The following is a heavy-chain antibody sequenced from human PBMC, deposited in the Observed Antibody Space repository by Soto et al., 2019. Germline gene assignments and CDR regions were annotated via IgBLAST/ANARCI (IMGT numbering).Heavy chain of an antibody. J-gene: IGHJ4*02. D-gene: IGHD3-22*01. CDR3: AMSEDLPALKGYYYDSSGSPFDY. CDR1: GGTFSSYA. V-gene: IGHV1-69*13. Sequence: ASVKVSCKASGGTFSSYAISWVRQAPGQGLEWMGGIIPIFGTANYAQKFQGRVTITADESTSTAYMELSSLRSEDTAVDYCAMSEDLPALKGYYYDSSGSPFDYWGQGTLVTVSS. CDR2: IIPIFGTA.